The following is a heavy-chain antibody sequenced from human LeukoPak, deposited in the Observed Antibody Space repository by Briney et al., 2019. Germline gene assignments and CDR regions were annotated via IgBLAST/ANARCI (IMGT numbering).Heavy chain of an antibody. V-gene: IGHV1-2*06. CDR2: INPNSGGT. CDR1: GYTFAGYY. Sequence: ASVKVSCKTSGYTFAGYYMHWVRQAPGQGLEWMRRINPNSGGTNYAQRFQGRVTVTRDTSISTAYMELSRLRSDDTAVYYCARGSSTSLLTVLGDYRGQGTLVTVSS. CDR3: ARGSSTSLLTVLGDY. D-gene: IGHD2-2*01. J-gene: IGHJ4*02.